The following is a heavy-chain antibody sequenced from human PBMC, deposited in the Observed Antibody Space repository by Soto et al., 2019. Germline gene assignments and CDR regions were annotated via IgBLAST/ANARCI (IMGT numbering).Heavy chain of an antibody. Sequence: GGSLRLSCAASGFTFSSYGMHWVRQAPGKGLEWVAIIWFDGSDKYYSDSVRGRFTISRDNSKNTLYLQMNSLRAEDTAVYYCAAEGPPSTTYAMDVWGQGTTVTVSS. J-gene: IGHJ6*02. CDR3: AAEGPPSTTYAMDV. CDR2: IWFDGSDK. CDR1: GFTFSSYG. V-gene: IGHV3-33*01.